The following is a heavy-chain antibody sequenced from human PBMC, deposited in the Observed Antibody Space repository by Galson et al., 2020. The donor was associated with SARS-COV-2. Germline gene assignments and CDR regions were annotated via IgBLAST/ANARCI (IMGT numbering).Heavy chain of an antibody. CDR2: VRSKANNYAT. J-gene: IGHJ4*02. CDR3: TSPSNG. V-gene: IGHV3-73*01. CDR1: GFPFSGSN. Sequence: GGSLRLSCAASGFPFSGSNIHWVRQASGKGLEWVGCVRSKANNYATSYGASVEGRCTISRDDSKNTAYLQMNSLKTGDTAVYYCTSPSNGWGQGTLVTVSS. D-gene: IGHD2-8*01.